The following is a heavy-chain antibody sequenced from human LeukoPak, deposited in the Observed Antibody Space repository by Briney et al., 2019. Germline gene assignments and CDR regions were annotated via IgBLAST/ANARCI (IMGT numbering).Heavy chain of an antibody. CDR1: GASISFYY. CDR3: ALDSSGWSDDSFDI. D-gene: IGHD6-13*01. V-gene: IGHV4-59*01. Sequence: NPSETLSLTCTVSGASISFYYWSWIRQPPGKGLEWIGYIYYSGSTNYNPSLKSRVTMSIDTSKNHFSLNLNSVTAADTAIYYCALDSSGWSDDSFDIWGQGTMVTVSS. CDR2: IYYSGST. J-gene: IGHJ3*02.